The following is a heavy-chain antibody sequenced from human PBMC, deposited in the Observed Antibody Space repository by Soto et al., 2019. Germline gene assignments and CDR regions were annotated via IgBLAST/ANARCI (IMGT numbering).Heavy chain of an antibody. CDR3: ARVLAAAAYLSYYYGMDV. V-gene: IGHV3-30-3*01. J-gene: IGHJ6*02. CDR2: ISYDGSNK. CDR1: GFTFSSYA. D-gene: IGHD6-13*01. Sequence: GGSLRLSCAASGFTFSSYAMHWVRQAPGKGLEWVAVISYDGSNKYYADSVKGRFTISRDNSKNTLYLQMNSLRAEDTAVYYCARVLAAAAYLSYYYGMDVWGQGTTVTVSS.